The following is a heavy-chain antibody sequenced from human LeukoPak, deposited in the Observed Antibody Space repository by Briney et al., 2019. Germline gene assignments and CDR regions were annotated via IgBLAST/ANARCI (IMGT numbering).Heavy chain of an antibody. CDR1: GFTFSSYS. D-gene: IGHD6-19*01. CDR3: ARDAVAGTLRYYYYMDV. CDR2: ISSSSSYI. J-gene: IGHJ6*03. V-gene: IGHV3-21*01. Sequence: GGSLRLSCAASGFTFSSYSMNWVRQAPGKGLEWVSSISSSSSYIYHADSVKGRFTISRDNAKNSLYLQMNSLRAEDTAVYYCARDAVAGTLRYYYYMDVWGKGTTVTVSS.